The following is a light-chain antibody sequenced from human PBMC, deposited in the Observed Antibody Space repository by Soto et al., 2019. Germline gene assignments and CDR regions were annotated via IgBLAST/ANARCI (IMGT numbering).Light chain of an antibody. J-gene: IGKJ1*01. Sequence: VLTQSPGTLSLSPGESATLSCRASQSVSSSYLAWYQQKPGQAPRLLIYGASSRATGIQDRFSGSGSGTDFTLTISRLEPEDFAVYYCKQYGSSRTFGQGTKVDIK. CDR1: QSVSSSY. CDR2: GAS. CDR3: KQYGSSRT. V-gene: IGKV3-20*01.